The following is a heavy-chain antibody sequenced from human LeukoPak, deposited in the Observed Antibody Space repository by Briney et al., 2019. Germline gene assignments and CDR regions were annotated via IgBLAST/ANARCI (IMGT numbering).Heavy chain of an antibody. D-gene: IGHD3-22*01. CDR3: ARGRKVTMIVVVIRTPWFDP. V-gene: IGHV4-38-2*02. CDR1: GYSISSGYY. Sequence: SETLSLTCTVSGYSISSGYYWGWIRQPPGKGLEWIGSIYHSGSTYYNPSLKSRVTISVDTSKNQFSLKLSSVTAAGTAVYYCARGRKVTMIVVVIRTPWFDPWGQGTLVTVSS. J-gene: IGHJ5*02. CDR2: IYHSGST.